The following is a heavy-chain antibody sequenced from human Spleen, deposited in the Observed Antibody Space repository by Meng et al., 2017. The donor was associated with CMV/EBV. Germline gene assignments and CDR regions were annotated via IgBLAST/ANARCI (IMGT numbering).Heavy chain of an antibody. V-gene: IGHV3-73*01. CDR1: GFIFSDSP. CDR2: IRSKINSYAT. CDR3: TKPLDYGGHEY. Sequence: CAACGFIFSDSPIYWVRQASGKGLEWVGRIRSKINSYATQYAPSVRGRFSISRDESKSTTYLQMNNLKVEDSAVYYCTKPLDYGGHEYWGQGTLVTVSS. D-gene: IGHD4/OR15-4a*01. J-gene: IGHJ4*02.